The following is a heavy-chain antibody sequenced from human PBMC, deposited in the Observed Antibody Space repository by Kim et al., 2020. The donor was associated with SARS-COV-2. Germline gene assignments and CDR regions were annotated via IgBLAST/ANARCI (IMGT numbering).Heavy chain of an antibody. V-gene: IGHV1-69*04. Sequence: SVKVSCKASGDTFTNYAFSWVRQTPGQGFEWVGSIALLIAASNYAQKFQGRVTISADRSSNILYMELSDLTSEDTAVYYCATAGLARGEFFRHWGQGTQVTVSS. CDR2: IALLIAAS. CDR3: ATAGLARGEFFRH. CDR1: GDTFTNYA. J-gene: IGHJ1*01.